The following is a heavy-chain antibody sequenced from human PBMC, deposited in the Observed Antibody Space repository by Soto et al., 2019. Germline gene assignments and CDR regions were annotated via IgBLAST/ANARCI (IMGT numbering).Heavy chain of an antibody. D-gene: IGHD2-15*01. J-gene: IGHJ6*02. V-gene: IGHV5-51*01. Sequence: GESLKISCKGSGYSFTSYWIGWVRQMPGKGLEWMGIIYPGDSDTRYSPSFQGQVTISADKSISTAYLQWSSLKASDTAIYYCATGGSWKKDYYYSGMDVWGQGTTVPVSS. CDR1: GYSFTSYW. CDR3: ATGGSWKKDYYYSGMDV. CDR2: IYPGDSDT.